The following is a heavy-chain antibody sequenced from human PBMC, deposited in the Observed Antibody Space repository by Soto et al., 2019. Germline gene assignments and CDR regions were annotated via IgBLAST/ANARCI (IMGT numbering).Heavy chain of an antibody. V-gene: IGHV1-69*06. CDR2: IIPIFGTA. CDR3: ARDGCSGGTCYGYYYYGMDV. CDR1: GGTFSSYA. D-gene: IGHD2-15*01. Sequence: QVQLVQSGAEVKKPGSSVKVSCKASGGTFSSYAISWVRQAPGQGLEWMGGIIPIFGTANYAQKFQGRVTITADKSTSTAYMELRSLRSEDTAVYYCARDGCSGGTCYGYYYYGMDVWGQATTVTVSS. J-gene: IGHJ6*02.